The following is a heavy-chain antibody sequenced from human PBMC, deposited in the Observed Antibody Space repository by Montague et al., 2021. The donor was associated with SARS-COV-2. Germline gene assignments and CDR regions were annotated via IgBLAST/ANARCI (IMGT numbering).Heavy chain of an antibody. CDR3: ATLPSSITIFGVVQGYYFAA. V-gene: IGHV4-39*01. J-gene: IGHJ4*02. CDR1: GGSISSRSYY. Sequence: SETLSLTCTVSGGSISSRSYYWGRNRPPPGKGLEWIRFKYYSGSTYYNPTLKSRVIIFVDTTKNQFSLKLSSVTAADTAVYYCATLPSSITIFGVVQGYYFAAWGQGTLVTVSS. CDR2: KYYSGST. D-gene: IGHD3-3*01.